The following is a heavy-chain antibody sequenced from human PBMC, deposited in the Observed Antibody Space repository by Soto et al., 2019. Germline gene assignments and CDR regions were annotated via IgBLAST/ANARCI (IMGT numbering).Heavy chain of an antibody. CDR1: GFTVSRRY. D-gene: IGHD3-22*01. V-gene: IGHV3-53*01. J-gene: IGHJ4*02. CDR3: ARDTYYYDSSGQPY. CDR2: LYSGGST. Sequence: EVQLVESGGGLIQPGGSLRVSCAASGFTVSRRYMSWVRQAPGKGLEWVSVLYSGGSTNYADSVKGRFTISRDNSKNTRYLQMNSLRVEDTAVYYCARDTYYYDSSGQPYWGQGTLVTVSS.